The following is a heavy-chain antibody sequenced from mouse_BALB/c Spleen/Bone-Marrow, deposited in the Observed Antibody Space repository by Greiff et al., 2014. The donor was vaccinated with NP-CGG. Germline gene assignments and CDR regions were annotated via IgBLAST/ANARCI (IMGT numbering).Heavy chain of an antibody. CDR2: ISSGSRTI. J-gene: IGHJ3*01. V-gene: IGHV5-17*02. CDR1: GFTFSSFG. CDR3: ERSRIQELDFAN. Sequence: EVKLMESGGGLVQPGGSRKLSCAASGFTFSSFGMHWVRQAPEKGLEWVAYISSGSRTIYYADTVKGRFTISRDKPKKTLFLQMTSLRSEDTAMYYRERSRIQELDFANWGQGTLVTVSA.